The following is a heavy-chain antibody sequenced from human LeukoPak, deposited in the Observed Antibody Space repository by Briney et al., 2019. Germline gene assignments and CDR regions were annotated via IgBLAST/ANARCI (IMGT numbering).Heavy chain of an antibody. CDR3: ARDIVGATPYYYYYGRDV. CDR1: GYTFTSYY. Sequence: ASVKVSCKASGYTFTSYYMHWVRQAPGQGLEWMGIINPSGGSTSYAQKFQGRVTMTRDTSTSTVYMELSSLRSEDTAVYYCARDIVGATPYYYYYGRDVWGQGTTVTVSS. V-gene: IGHV1-46*01. J-gene: IGHJ6*02. CDR2: INPSGGST. D-gene: IGHD1-26*01.